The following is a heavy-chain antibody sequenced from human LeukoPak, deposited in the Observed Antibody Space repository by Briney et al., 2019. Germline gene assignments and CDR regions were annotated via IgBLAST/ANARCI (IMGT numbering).Heavy chain of an antibody. J-gene: IGHJ3*02. Sequence: ASVKVSCKASGYTFTGYYMHWVRQAPGQGLEWMGWINPNSGGTNYAQKFQGRVTMTRDTSISTAYMELSRLRSDDTAVYYCARFVVVITGDAFDIWGQGTMVTVSS. V-gene: IGHV1-2*02. D-gene: IGHD3-22*01. CDR3: ARFVVVITGDAFDI. CDR2: INPNSGGT. CDR1: GYTFTGYY.